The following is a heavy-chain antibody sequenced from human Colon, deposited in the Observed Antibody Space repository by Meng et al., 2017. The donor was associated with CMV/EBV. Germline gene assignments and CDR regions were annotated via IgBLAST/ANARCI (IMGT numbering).Heavy chain of an antibody. CDR2: INPSTGDT. CDR1: GYTFTGYY. V-gene: IGHV1-2*02. CDR3: AAISQGDFDY. J-gene: IGHJ4*02. Sequence: QVQLVQSGNEVKKPGASVKVSCKTSGYTFTGYYIHWVRQAPGQGLEWMGRINPSTGDTNYAQKFQGRVTMTRDTSITTAYMELNRLTSDDTAVYYCAAISQGDFDYWGQGTLVTVSS.